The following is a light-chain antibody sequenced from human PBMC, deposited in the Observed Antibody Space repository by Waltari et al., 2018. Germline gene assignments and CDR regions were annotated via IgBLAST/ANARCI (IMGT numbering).Light chain of an antibody. CDR3: QQYNSYSTT. J-gene: IGKJ1*01. CDR2: KAS. CDR1: QSISSW. V-gene: IGKV1-5*03. Sequence: DIQMTQSPSTLSAYVGDRVTITCRASQSISSWLAWYQQKPGKAPKLLIYKASSLESGVPSRFSGSGSGTEFTLTISSLQPDDFATYYCQQYNSYSTTFGQGTKVGIK.